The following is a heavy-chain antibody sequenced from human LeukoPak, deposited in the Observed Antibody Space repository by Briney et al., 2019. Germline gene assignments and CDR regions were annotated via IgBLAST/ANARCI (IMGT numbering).Heavy chain of an antibody. CDR2: ISSSGSTI. CDR3: ARDFMYNSMCTGC. J-gene: IGHJ4*02. CDR1: GFTFSSYE. V-gene: IGHV3-48*03. D-gene: IGHD6-13*01. Sequence: PGGSLRLSCAVSGFTFSSYEMNWVRQAPGKGLEWVSYISSSGSTIYYADSVKGRFTISRDNAKNTLYLQMNSLRAEDTAMYYCARDFMYNSMCTGCWGQGTLVTVSS.